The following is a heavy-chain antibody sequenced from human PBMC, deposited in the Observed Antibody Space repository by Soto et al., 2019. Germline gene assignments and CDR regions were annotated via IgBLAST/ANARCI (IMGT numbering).Heavy chain of an antibody. CDR3: ARDRAYDFWSDYYTPYYGMDV. CDR2: IYYSGST. V-gene: IGHV4-59*01. CDR1: GGSISSYY. J-gene: IGHJ6*02. Sequence: SETLSLTCTVSGGSISSYYWSWIRQPPGKGLEWIGYIYYSGSTNYNPSLKSRVTISVDTSKDQFSLKLSSVTAADTAVYYCARDRAYDFWSDYYTPYYGMDVWGQGTTVTVSS. D-gene: IGHD3-3*01.